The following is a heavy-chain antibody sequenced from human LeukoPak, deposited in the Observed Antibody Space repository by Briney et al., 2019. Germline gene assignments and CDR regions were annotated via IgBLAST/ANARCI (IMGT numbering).Heavy chain of an antibody. D-gene: IGHD3-9*01. Sequence: GRSLRLPCAASKFTFSNYGMHWVRQAPGKGLEWVAVIQLCGSNKYYADSVKGPFTISRDNSKNTLYLQMNSLRAEDTAVYYCAKCPSGVLRYYAPIDYWGQGTLVRLST. CDR2: IQLCGSNK. CDR3: AKCPSGVLRYYAPIDY. CDR1: KFTFSNYG. V-gene: IGHV3-30*18. J-gene: IGHJ4*02.